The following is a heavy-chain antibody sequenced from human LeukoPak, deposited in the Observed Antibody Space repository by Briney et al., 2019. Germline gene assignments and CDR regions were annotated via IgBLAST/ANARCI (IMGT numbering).Heavy chain of an antibody. CDR1: GGSISSYY. D-gene: IGHD6-13*01. Sequence: SSETLSLTCTVSGGSISSYYWSWIRQPPGKGLEWIGYIYYSGSTNYNPSLKSRVTISVDTSKNQFSLKLSSVTAADTAVYYCARDFGGNGGSSWPAPFDYWGQGILVTVSS. V-gene: IGHV4-59*01. J-gene: IGHJ4*02. CDR3: ARDFGGNGGSSWPAPFDY. CDR2: IYYSGST.